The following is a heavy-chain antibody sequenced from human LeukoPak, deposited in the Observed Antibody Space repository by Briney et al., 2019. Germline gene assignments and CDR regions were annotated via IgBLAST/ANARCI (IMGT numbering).Heavy chain of an antibody. Sequence: GGSLRLSCAASGFTFSSYAMNWVRQAPGKGLEWVSTISGGVEATYYADSVRGRFTISRDSAGNSLYLQMDSLRAEDTAVYYCATAGAGRAYHIWGQGTMVTVSS. D-gene: IGHD3-10*01. V-gene: IGHV3-23*01. CDR2: ISGGVEAT. J-gene: IGHJ3*02. CDR3: ATAGAGRAYHI. CDR1: GFTFSSYA.